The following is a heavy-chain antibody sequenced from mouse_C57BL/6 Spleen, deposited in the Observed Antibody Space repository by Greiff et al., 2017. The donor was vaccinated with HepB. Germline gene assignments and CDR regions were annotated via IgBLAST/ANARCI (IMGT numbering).Heavy chain of an antibody. CDR1: GFTFSSYA. Sequence: EVQGVESGEGLVKPGGSLKLSCAASGFTFSSYAMSWVRQTPEKRLEWVAYISSGGDYIYYADTVKGRFTIYRDNARNTLYLQMSSLKSEDTAMYYCTREGYWYFDVWGTGTTVTVSS. V-gene: IGHV5-9-1*02. J-gene: IGHJ1*03. CDR2: ISSGGDYI. CDR3: TREGYWYFDV.